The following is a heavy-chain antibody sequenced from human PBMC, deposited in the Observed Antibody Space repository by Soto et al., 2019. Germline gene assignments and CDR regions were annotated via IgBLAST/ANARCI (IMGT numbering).Heavy chain of an antibody. V-gene: IGHV5-51*01. Sequence: GESLKISCKGSGYSFTSYWIGWVRQMPGKGLEWMGIIYPGDSDTRYSPSFQGQVTISADKSISTAYLQWSSLKASDTAMYYCARQFRRVGKHSSPSGPLDVWGQGTTVTVSS. J-gene: IGHJ6*02. CDR1: GYSFTSYW. CDR3: ARQFRRVGKHSSPSGPLDV. D-gene: IGHD6-6*01. CDR2: IYPGDSDT.